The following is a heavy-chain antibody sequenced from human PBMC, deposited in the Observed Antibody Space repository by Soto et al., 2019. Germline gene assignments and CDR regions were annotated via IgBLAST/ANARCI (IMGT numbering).Heavy chain of an antibody. CDR3: ARYFGDYSGNWFDP. CDR2: IGVGGDT. D-gene: IGHD4-17*01. CDR1: GFIFSNYD. V-gene: IGHV3-13*01. Sequence: VQLVESGGGLVQPGGSLRLSCAASGFIFSNYDMHWVRQVTGKGLEWVSSIGVGGDTYYAGSVKGRFTISRENANNSFYLQMNSLRAEDTAVYYCARYFGDYSGNWFDPWGQGTLVTVSS. J-gene: IGHJ5*02.